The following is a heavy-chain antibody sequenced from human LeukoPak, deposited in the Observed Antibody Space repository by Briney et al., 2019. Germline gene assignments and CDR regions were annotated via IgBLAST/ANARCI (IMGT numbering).Heavy chain of an antibody. CDR1: GFTFSSYG. CDR3: AKDRGIAGTNTDV. J-gene: IGHJ6*03. CDR2: IRYDGSNK. V-gene: IGHV3-30*02. Sequence: GGSLRLSCAASGFTFSSYGMHWVRQAPGKGLEWVAFIRYDGSNKYYADSVKGRFTISRDNSKNTLHLQMNSLRAEDTAVYYCAKDRGIAGTNTDVWGKGTTVTISS. D-gene: IGHD6-13*01.